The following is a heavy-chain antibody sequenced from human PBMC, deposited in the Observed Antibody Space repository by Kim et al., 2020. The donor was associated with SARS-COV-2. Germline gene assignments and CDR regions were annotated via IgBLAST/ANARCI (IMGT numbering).Heavy chain of an antibody. CDR1: GFTFSSYA. CDR2: ISGSDGGGST. V-gene: IGHV3-23*01. D-gene: IGHD6-19*01. Sequence: GGSLRLSCAASGFTFSSYAMNWVRQAPGKGLEWVSSISGSDGGGSTYYTGSVKGRFTISRDNSKNRLYLQMNRLRGEDTAVYYCAKVRAVAYYFDYWGQGTLVTVSS. CDR3: AKVRAVAYYFDY. J-gene: IGHJ4*02.